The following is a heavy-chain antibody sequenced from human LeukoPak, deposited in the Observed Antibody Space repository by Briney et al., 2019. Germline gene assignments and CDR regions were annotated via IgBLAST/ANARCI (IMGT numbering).Heavy chain of an antibody. D-gene: IGHD3-22*01. CDR3: AKDGPFYDSSGYYFNYFDY. CDR1: GFTFSSYG. CDR2: ISYDGSNK. J-gene: IGHJ4*02. Sequence: GGSLRLSCAASGFTFSSYGMHWVRQAPGKGLEWVAVISYDGSNKYYADSVKGRFTISRDNSKNTLYLQMNSLRAEDTAAYYCAKDGPFYDSSGYYFNYFDYWGQGTLVTVSS. V-gene: IGHV3-30*18.